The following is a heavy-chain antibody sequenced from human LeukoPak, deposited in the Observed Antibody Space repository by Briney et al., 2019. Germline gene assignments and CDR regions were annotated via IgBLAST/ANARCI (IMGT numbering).Heavy chain of an antibody. CDR2: IYYSRST. D-gene: IGHD3-9*01. CDR1: GASISSYY. J-gene: IGHJ6*03. CDR3: ARAIWDYYYYYMDV. Sequence: PSETLSLTCTVSGASISSYYWSWIRQPPGKGLEWIGYIYYSRSTNYKPSLKSRITISVDTSKNQFSLKLSSVTAADTAVYYCARAIWDYYYYYMDVWGKGTTVTISS. V-gene: IGHV4-59*12.